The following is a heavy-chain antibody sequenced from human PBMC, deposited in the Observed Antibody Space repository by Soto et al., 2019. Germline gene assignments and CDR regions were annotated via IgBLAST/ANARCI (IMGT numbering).Heavy chain of an antibody. J-gene: IGHJ6*02. D-gene: IGHD6-13*01. CDR3: ARARYSSSWYYYYGMDV. V-gene: IGHV1-2*04. CDR2: INPNSGGT. CDR1: GYTFTCYY. Sequence: ASVKGSCKAAGYTFTCYYMHWVRQAPGQGLEWMGWINPNSGGTNYAQKFQGWVTMTRDTSISTAYMELSRLRSDDTAVYYCARARYSSSWYYYYGMDVWGQGTTVTVSS.